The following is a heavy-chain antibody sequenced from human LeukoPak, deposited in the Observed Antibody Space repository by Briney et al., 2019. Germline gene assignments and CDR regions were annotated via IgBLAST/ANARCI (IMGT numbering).Heavy chain of an antibody. CDR2: IYYSGST. Sequence: PSETLSLTCTVSGVSISSNNYYWGWIRQPPGKGLEWIGSIYYSGSTYNNPSLKSRVTISADTTKNQFSLKLTSVTAADTAVYYCASSPSGYWWNFDCWGQGTLVTVSS. CDR1: GVSISSNNYY. J-gene: IGHJ4*02. CDR3: ASSPSGYWWNFDC. D-gene: IGHD3-22*01. V-gene: IGHV4-39*01.